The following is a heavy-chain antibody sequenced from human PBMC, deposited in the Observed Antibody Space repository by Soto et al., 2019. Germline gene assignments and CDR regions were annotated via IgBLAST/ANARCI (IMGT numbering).Heavy chain of an antibody. D-gene: IGHD2-15*01. CDR2: IWYDGSNK. J-gene: IGHJ6*02. Sequence: GGSLRLSCAAPGFTLSSYGMHWVRQAPGKGLEWVAVIWYDGSNKYYADSVKGRFTISRDNSKNTLYLQMNSLRAEDTAVYYCARDAVVTKYYYYYGMDVWGQGTTVTVSS. V-gene: IGHV3-33*01. CDR1: GFTLSSYG. CDR3: ARDAVVTKYYYYYGMDV.